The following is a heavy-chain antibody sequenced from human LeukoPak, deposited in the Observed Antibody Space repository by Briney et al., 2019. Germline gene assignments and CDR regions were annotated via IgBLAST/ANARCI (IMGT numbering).Heavy chain of an antibody. V-gene: IGHV3-7*01. CDR3: ARDSSGYQ. CDR1: GFTFSTYW. CDR2: IKEDGSEK. Sequence: PPGGSLRLSCAASGFTFSTYWMSWVRQAPGKGLEWVANIKEDGSEKYYGDSVKGRFTISRDNAKNSLYLQMDSLRAEDTAVYYCARDSSGYQWGQGTLVTVSS. J-gene: IGHJ4*02. D-gene: IGHD3-22*01.